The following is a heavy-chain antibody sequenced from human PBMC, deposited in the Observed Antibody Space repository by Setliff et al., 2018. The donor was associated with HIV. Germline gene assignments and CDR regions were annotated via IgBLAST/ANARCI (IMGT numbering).Heavy chain of an antibody. V-gene: IGHV4-59*01. D-gene: IGHD4-17*01. Sequence: NPSETLSLTCTVSGGSISTYYWSWIRQPPGKGLEWIVSIYFTGSSDNNPSLKSRVTLSVDTSKHQFPLKLSSVTAADTAVYYCARVQMAYAAFDVWGQGTMVTVSS. CDR2: IYFTGSS. CDR3: ARVQMAYAAFDV. J-gene: IGHJ3*01. CDR1: GGSISTYY.